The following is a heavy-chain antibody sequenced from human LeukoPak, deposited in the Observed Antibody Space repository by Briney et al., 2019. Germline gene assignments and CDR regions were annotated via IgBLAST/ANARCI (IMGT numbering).Heavy chain of an antibody. CDR2: INPNSGDT. V-gene: IGHV1-2*02. CDR1: GYTFTGYY. D-gene: IGHD3-16*01. CDR3: ATQMGSYLWGTDFDY. J-gene: IGHJ4*02. Sequence: ASVNVSCKASGYTFTGYYMHWVRQAPGQGLEWMGWINPNSGDTKYAQKFQGRVTMTRDTSISTAYMELSRLTSDDTAVYYCATQMGSYLWGTDFDYWGEGTLVTVSS.